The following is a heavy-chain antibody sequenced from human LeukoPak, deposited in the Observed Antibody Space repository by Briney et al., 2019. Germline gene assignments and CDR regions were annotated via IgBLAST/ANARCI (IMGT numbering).Heavy chain of an antibody. Sequence: SEALSLTCTVSGGSISSYFWSWIRQPPGKGLEWIGYIYNSGSTNYNPSLKSQVTISVDTSKNQFSLKLTSVTAADTAVYYCASADGSGWYYFDSWGQRTVVADSS. CDR2: IYNSGST. CDR1: GGSISSYF. CDR3: ASADGSGWYYFDS. V-gene: IGHV4-59*01. J-gene: IGHJ4*02. D-gene: IGHD6-19*01.